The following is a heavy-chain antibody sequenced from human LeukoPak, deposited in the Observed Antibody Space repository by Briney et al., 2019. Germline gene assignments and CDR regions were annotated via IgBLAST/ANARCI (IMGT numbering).Heavy chain of an antibody. V-gene: IGHV4-34*01. J-gene: IGHJ4*02. CDR1: GGSFSGYY. D-gene: IGHD4-17*01. CDR2: INHSGST. CDR3: ARGTVTTRGYFDY. Sequence: NPSETLSLTCAVYGGSFSGYYWSWIRQPPGKGLEWIGEINHSGSTNYNPSLKSRVTISVDTSKNQFSLKLSSVTAADTAVYYCARGTVTTRGYFDYWGQGTLVTVSS.